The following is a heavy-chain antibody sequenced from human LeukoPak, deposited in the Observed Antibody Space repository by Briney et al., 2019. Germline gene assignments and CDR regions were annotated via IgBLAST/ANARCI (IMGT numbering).Heavy chain of an antibody. J-gene: IGHJ3*02. Sequence: PGGSLRLSCAASGFTFSSYAMSWVRQAPGKGLEWVSAISGSGGSTYYADSLKGRFTISRDNSKNTLYLQMNSLRAEDTAVYYCAKGGGYSYGYPDAFDIWGQGTMVTVSS. V-gene: IGHV3-23*01. CDR1: GFTFSSYA. D-gene: IGHD5-18*01. CDR2: ISGSGGST. CDR3: AKGGGYSYGYPDAFDI.